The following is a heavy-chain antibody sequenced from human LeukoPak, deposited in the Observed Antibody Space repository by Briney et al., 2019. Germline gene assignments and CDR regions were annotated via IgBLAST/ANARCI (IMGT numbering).Heavy chain of an antibody. Sequence: GASVKVPCKASGYNFTRYYMHWVRQAPGQGLEWMGIINPSGGSTSYAQKFQGRVTMTRDTSTSTVYMELSSLRSEDTAVYYCARDSRIAAAGSYYYYYYMDVWGKGTTVTISS. CDR1: GYNFTRYY. CDR3: ARDSRIAAAGSYYYYYYMDV. J-gene: IGHJ6*03. D-gene: IGHD6-13*01. CDR2: INPSGGST. V-gene: IGHV1-46*01.